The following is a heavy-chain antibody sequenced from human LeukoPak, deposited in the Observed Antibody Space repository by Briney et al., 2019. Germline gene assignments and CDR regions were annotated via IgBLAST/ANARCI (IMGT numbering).Heavy chain of an antibody. CDR1: GYTFTSYG. V-gene: IGHV1-18*01. CDR3: ASDLDYYDSSGLNYDY. D-gene: IGHD3-22*01. Sequence: ASVKVSCKASGYTFTSYGISWVRQAPGQGLEWMGWISAYNGNTNYAQKLQGSVTMTTDTSTSTAYMELRSLRSDDTAVYYCASDLDYYDSSGLNYDYWGQGTLVTVSS. CDR2: ISAYNGNT. J-gene: IGHJ4*02.